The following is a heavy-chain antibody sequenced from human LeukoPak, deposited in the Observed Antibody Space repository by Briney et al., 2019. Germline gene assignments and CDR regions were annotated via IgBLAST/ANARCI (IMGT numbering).Heavy chain of an antibody. J-gene: IGHJ4*02. D-gene: IGHD6-19*01. V-gene: IGHV3-21*01. CDR1: GFTFSSCS. CDR3: AREGSGFDY. Sequence: PGGSLRLSCAASGFTFSSCSMNWVCQAPGKGLEWVSSISSSSSYIYYADSVKGRFTISRDNAKNSLYLQMNSLRAEDTAVYYCAREGSGFDYWGQGTLVTVSS. CDR2: ISSSSSYI.